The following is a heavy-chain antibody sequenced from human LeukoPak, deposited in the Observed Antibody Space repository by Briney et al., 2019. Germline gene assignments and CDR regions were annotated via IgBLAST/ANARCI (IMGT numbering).Heavy chain of an antibody. Sequence: SETPSLTCTVSGGSISSGGYSWSWIRQHPGKGLEWIGYIYYSGSTYYNPSLKSQVTISVDTSKNQFSLKLSSVTAADTAVYYCARTTTGSRRFDYWGQGTLVTVSS. J-gene: IGHJ4*02. CDR1: GGSISSGGYS. CDR2: IYYSGST. CDR3: ARTTTGSRRFDY. D-gene: IGHD4-17*01. V-gene: IGHV4-31*01.